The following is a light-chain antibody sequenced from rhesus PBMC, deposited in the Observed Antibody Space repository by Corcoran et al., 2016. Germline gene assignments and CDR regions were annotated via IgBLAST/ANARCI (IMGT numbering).Light chain of an antibody. V-gene: IGKV1-22*01. J-gene: IGKJ2*01. CDR2: KAS. Sequence: DIQMTQSPSSLSASVGDTVTITCRASQSISSWLDWYQQKPGKAPKLLIYKASSLQSGVPSRFSGSGSGTDFTLTISSLHPEDCATYYCLQYSSSPYSFGQGTEVEIK. CDR3: LQYSSSPYS. CDR1: QSISSW.